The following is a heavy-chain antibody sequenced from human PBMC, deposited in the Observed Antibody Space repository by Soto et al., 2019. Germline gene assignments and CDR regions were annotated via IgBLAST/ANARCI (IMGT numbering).Heavy chain of an antibody. D-gene: IGHD4-17*01. CDR1: GCRFSNHW. Sequence: PGESLKISCRGSGCRFSNHWIAWVRQMPGKGLEWMGIINPGDSDARYSPSFYGQVTISVDMSANTAYLQWSNLKASDTAVYFCARHNDGAYVGYYYGLGVWGQGTSVTVSS. J-gene: IGHJ6*02. CDR3: ARHNDGAYVGYYYGLGV. V-gene: IGHV5-51*01. CDR2: INPGDSDA.